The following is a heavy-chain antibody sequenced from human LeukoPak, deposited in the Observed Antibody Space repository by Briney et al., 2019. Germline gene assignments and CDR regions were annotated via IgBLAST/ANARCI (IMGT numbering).Heavy chain of an antibody. CDR3: ARGLNSGWYRLDY. J-gene: IGHJ4*02. V-gene: IGHV3-11*01. CDR1: GFTFSSYA. CDR2: ISSSGSTM. Sequence: GGSLRLSCAASGFTFSSYAMSWIRQAPGKGLEWVSYISSSGSTMYYAGSVKGRFTISRDNAKNSLYLQMNSLRAEDTAVYYCARGLNSGWYRLDYWGQGTLVTVSS. D-gene: IGHD6-19*01.